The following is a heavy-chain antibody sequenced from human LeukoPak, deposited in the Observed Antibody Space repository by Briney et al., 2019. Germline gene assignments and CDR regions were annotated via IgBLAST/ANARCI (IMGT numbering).Heavy chain of an antibody. V-gene: IGHV3-64D*06. CDR3: VNLGGSGRL. J-gene: IGHJ3*01. Sequence: GGSLRLSCSASGFTFSSNAMHWVRQAPGKGLEYVSAISSNGGSTYYADSVKGRFTISRDNSKNTMYLQMSSLRAEGTAVYYCVNLGGSGRLWGQGTMVTVSS. D-gene: IGHD3-16*01. CDR2: ISSNGGST. CDR1: GFTFSSNA.